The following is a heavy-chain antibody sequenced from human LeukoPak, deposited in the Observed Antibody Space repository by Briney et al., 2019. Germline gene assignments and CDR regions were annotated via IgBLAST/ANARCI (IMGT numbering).Heavy chain of an antibody. J-gene: IGHJ4*02. D-gene: IGHD6-19*01. CDR3: ARDFAWLADY. Sequence: PGRSLRLSCAASGFTFSRYAMHWVRQAPGKGLEWVAVISKDGSNKCYADSVKGRFTISRDNSKNTLYLQMDSLRAEDTAVYYCARDFAWLADYWGQGTLVTVSS. CDR2: ISKDGSNK. V-gene: IGHV3-30-3*01. CDR1: GFTFSRYA.